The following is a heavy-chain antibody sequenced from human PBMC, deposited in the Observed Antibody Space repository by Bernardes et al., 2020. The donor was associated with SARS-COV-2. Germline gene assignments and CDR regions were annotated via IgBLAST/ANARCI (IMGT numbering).Heavy chain of an antibody. V-gene: IGHV3-30*18. Sequence: GGSLRLSCEASGSTFSSYGMHWARQAPGKGLGWVAVISYEGSNKYYADSVKGRFTISRDNSKNTLYLQMNSLRAEDTAVYYCAKTSCRGYCSSTSCFKKYYFDYWGQGTLVTVSS. CDR2: ISYEGSNK. D-gene: IGHD2-2*01. CDR3: AKTSCRGYCSSTSCFKKYYFDY. J-gene: IGHJ4*02. CDR1: GSTFSSYG.